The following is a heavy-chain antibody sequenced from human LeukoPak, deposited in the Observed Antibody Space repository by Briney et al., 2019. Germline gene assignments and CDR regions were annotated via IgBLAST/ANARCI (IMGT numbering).Heavy chain of an antibody. J-gene: IGHJ5*02. CDR3: ARDRGLTGSPGSWFDP. CDR1: GYTFTSYY. CDR2: INPSGGST. Sequence: ASVKVSCKASGYTFTSYYMHWVRQAPGQGLEWMGIINPSGGSTSYAQKLQGRVTMTRDTSTSTVYMELSSLRSEDTAVYYCARDRGLTGSPGSWFDPWGQGTLVTVSS. D-gene: IGHD3-9*01. V-gene: IGHV1-46*01.